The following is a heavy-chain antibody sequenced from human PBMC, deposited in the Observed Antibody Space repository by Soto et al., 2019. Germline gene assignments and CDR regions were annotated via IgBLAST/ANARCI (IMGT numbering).Heavy chain of an antibody. J-gene: IGHJ3*02. CDR2: IYPDDSDT. V-gene: IGHV5-51*01. CDR3: ARATCLQVWSHDFDI. CDR1: GYSFSDYW. D-gene: IGHD3-10*01. Sequence: PGASLKISCKGSGYSFSDYWIGWVRQMPGKGLEWMGIIYPDDSDTRYSPSFQGQVTISADKSITTAYLQWSSLKASDTAMYYCARATCLQVWSHDFDIWGQGTMITVSS.